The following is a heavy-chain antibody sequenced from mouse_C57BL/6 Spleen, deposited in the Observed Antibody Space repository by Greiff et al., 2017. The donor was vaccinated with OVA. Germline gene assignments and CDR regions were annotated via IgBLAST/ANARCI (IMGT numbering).Heavy chain of an antibody. J-gene: IGHJ3*01. CDR1: GYTFTDYY. D-gene: IGHD2-4*01. CDR3: ARYDYDGPWFAY. V-gene: IGHV1-76*01. Sequence: VQLQQSGAELVRPGASVKLSCKASGYTFTDYYINWVKQRPGQGLEWIARIYPGSGNTYYNEKFKGKATLTAEKSSSTAYMQLSSLTSEDSAVYFCARYDYDGPWFAYWGQGTLVTVSA. CDR2: IYPGSGNT.